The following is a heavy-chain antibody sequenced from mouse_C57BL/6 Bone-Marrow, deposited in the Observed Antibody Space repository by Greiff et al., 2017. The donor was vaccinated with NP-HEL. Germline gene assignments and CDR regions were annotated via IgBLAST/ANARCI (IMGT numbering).Heavy chain of an antibody. J-gene: IGHJ3*01. Sequence: EVLLVESGGDLVKPGGSLKLSCAASGFTFSSYGMSWVRQTPDKRLEWVATISSGGSYTYYPDSVKGRFTISRDNAKNTLYLQMSSLKSEDTAMYYCARLGRGGFAYWGQGTLVTVSA. D-gene: IGHD4-1*01. V-gene: IGHV5-6*01. CDR3: ARLGRGGFAY. CDR1: GFTFSSYG. CDR2: ISSGGSYT.